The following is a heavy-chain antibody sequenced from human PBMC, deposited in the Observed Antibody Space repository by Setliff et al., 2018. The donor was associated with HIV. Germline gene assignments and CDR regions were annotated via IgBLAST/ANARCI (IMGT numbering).Heavy chain of an antibody. CDR1: GYTFSDSY. D-gene: IGHD6-13*01. V-gene: IGHV1-2*02. Sequence: GASVKVSCKASGYTFSDSYMHWVRQAPGQGLEWMGWIKPNSGGTNYAQKFQGRVNMTRDTSISTTNMELSRLRSADTAVYYCARDPGYKSTWYGVFDIWGQGTMVTVSS. J-gene: IGHJ3*02. CDR2: IKPNSGGT. CDR3: ARDPGYKSTWYGVFDI.